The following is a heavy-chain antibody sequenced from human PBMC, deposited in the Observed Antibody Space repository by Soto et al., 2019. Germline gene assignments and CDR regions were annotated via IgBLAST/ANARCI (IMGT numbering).Heavy chain of an antibody. Sequence: QAPGKGLEWVSTISGSGGSTYYADSVKGRFTISRDNSKNTLYLQMNSLRAEDTAVYYCARVSFDHFVHWFDPWGQGTLVTVSS. D-gene: IGHD3-9*01. CDR3: ARVSFDHFVHWFDP. V-gene: IGHV3-23*01. J-gene: IGHJ5*02. CDR2: ISGSGGST.